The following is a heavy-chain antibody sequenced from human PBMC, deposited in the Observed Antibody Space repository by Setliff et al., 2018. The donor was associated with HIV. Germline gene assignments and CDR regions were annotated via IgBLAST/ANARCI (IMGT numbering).Heavy chain of an antibody. D-gene: IGHD3-3*01. V-gene: IGHV3-48*01. Sequence: GGSLRLSCAASGFAFSSYSSNWVRQAPGKGLEWVSYISSESSTTYYADSVKGGFTISRDDSKTIAYLQMNSLTTEDTAVYFCTRDRRGSNSWSGYNGGFDYWGQGTLVTVSS. CDR2: ISSESSTT. CDR1: GFAFSSYS. CDR3: TRDRRGSNSWSGYNGGFDY. J-gene: IGHJ4*02.